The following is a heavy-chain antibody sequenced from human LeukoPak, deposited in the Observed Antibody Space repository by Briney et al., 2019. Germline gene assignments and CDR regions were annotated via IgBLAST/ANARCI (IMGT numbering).Heavy chain of an antibody. CDR3: AREGAYCSSTSCYNWFDP. J-gene: IGHJ5*02. Sequence: PSETLSLTCTVSGGSISSGSYYWSWIRQPAGKGLEWIGRIYTSGSTNYNPSLKSRVTMSVDTSKNQFSLKLSSVTAADTAAYYCAREGAYCSSTSCYNWFDPWGQGTLVTVSS. CDR1: GGSISSGSYY. CDR2: IYTSGST. D-gene: IGHD2-2*01. V-gene: IGHV4-61*02.